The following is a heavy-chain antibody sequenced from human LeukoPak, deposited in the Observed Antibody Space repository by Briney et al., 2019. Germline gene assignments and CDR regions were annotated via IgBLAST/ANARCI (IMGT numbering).Heavy chain of an antibody. J-gene: IGHJ4*02. Sequence: GESLKISFKGSGYRFTSYWIGWVRPMPGKGLEWMGIIYPGDSDTRYSPSFQGQVTISADKSISTAYLQWSSLKASDSAMYYCARPGSVGAPSLFDYWGQGTLVTVSS. D-gene: IGHD1-26*01. CDR1: GYRFTSYW. CDR2: IYPGDSDT. V-gene: IGHV5-51*01. CDR3: ARPGSVGAPSLFDY.